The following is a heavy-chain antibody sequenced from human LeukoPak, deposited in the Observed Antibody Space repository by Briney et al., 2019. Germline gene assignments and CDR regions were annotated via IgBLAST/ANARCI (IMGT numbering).Heavy chain of an antibody. CDR1: GGSISSGDYY. CDR2: IYYSGST. D-gene: IGHD1-7*01. J-gene: IGHJ3*02. Sequence: PSETLSLTCTVSGGSISSGDYYWGWIRQPPGKGLEWIGSIYYSGSTYYNPSLKSRVTISVDTSKNQFSLKLSSVTAADTAVYYCASLPFNWNYLDAFDIWGQGTMVTVSS. V-gene: IGHV4-39*01. CDR3: ASLPFNWNYLDAFDI.